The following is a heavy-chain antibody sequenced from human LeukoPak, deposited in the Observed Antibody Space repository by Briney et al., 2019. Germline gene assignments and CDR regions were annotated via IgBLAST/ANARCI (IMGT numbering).Heavy chain of an antibody. CDR2: ISAYNGNT. V-gene: IGHV1-18*01. J-gene: IGHJ4*02. CDR3: ASANGDYSPFDY. D-gene: IGHD4-17*01. CDR1: GYTFPSYG. Sequence: ASVKVSCKSSGYTFPSYGISWVRQAPGQGLEWMGWISAYNGNTNYAQKLQGRVTMTTDTSTSTAYMELRSLRSDDTAVYYCASANGDYSPFDYWGQGTLVTVSS.